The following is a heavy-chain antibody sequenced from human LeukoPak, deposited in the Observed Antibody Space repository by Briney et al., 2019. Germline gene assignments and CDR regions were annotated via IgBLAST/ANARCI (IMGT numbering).Heavy chain of an antibody. V-gene: IGHV4-59*01. Sequence: SETLSLTCSVSDGSTNSYYWNWIRRPPGKGLEWIGYIYYNGNTNYSPSLKSRVTMSVDTSKNLFSLKVSSVTAADTAVYYCARGRSNYYGMDVWGQGTTVTVSS. D-gene: IGHD1-26*01. J-gene: IGHJ6*02. CDR1: DGSTNSYY. CDR3: ARGRSNYYGMDV. CDR2: IYYNGNT.